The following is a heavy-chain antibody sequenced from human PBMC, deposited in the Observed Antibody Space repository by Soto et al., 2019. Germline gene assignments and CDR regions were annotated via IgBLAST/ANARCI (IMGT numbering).Heavy chain of an antibody. Sequence: PGGSLRLSCAASGFTFSSYGMHWVRQAPGKGLEWVAVISYDGSNKYYADSVKGRFTISRDNSKNTLYLQMNSLRAEDTAVYYCAKEELSGWYLGYWGQGTLVTVSS. CDR2: ISYDGSNK. J-gene: IGHJ4*02. CDR1: GFTFSSYG. D-gene: IGHD6-19*01. CDR3: AKEELSGWYLGY. V-gene: IGHV3-30*18.